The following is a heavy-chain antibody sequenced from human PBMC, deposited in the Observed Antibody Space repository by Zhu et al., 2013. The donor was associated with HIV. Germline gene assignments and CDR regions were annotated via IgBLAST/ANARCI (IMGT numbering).Heavy chain of an antibody. J-gene: IGHJ4*02. CDR3: ARVGTIFGVSAEDFDY. Sequence: QVQLVQSGAEVKEPGASVKISCKASGYTFTTYWMHWVRQAPGQGLEWMGWLSPKSGETGYAKQFQGRISITADTSTRTVHLDLISLRSEDTAVYFCARVGTIFGVSAEDFDYWGQGTLVTVS. CDR2: LSPKSGET. V-gene: IGHV1-46*01. CDR1: GYTFTTYW. D-gene: IGHD3-3*01.